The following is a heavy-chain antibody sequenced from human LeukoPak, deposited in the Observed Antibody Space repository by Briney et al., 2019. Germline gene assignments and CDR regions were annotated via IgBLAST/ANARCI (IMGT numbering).Heavy chain of an antibody. D-gene: IGHD2-2*01. CDR3: ARDYCSSTSCLFDY. CDR1: GYTFTSYV. Sequence: ASVKVSCKTSGYTFTSYVISWMRQAPGQGLEWMGGINAYNGNTDFAQKLQGRVTVTTDTSTSTAYMELRSLRSDDTAVYYCARDYCSSTSCLFDYWGQGTLVTVSS. V-gene: IGHV1-18*01. CDR2: INAYNGNT. J-gene: IGHJ4*02.